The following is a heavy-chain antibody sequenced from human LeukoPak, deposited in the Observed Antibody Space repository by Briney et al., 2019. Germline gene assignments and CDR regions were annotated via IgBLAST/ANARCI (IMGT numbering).Heavy chain of an antibody. D-gene: IGHD2-15*01. CDR2: IRSKVNSYAT. J-gene: IGHJ4*02. Sequence: GGSLRLSCAASGFTFSGSTVHWVRQTSGKGLEWVGHIRSKVNSYATAYAASVKGRFTISRDDSKNTAYLQMNSLRTEDTAVYYCSTWGGHGDIVEASLDYWGQGTLVTVSS. CDR3: STWGGHGDIVEASLDY. CDR1: GFTFSGST. V-gene: IGHV3-73*01.